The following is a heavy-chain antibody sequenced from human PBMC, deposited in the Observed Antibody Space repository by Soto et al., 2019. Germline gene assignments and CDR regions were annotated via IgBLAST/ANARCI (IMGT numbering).Heavy chain of an antibody. D-gene: IGHD3-10*01. Sequence: QVQLVQSGAEVKKPGSSVKVSCKASGGTFSSYAFSWVRQAPGQGLEWMGGIISIFGTADYAQKFQGRVTITANDSTSTAYMELSSLRSEDTAVYYCAMPPMVRGVIGPYYYYYGMDVWGQGTTVTVSS. CDR2: IISIFGTA. CDR3: AMPPMVRGVIGPYYYYYGMDV. J-gene: IGHJ6*02. CDR1: GGTFSSYA. V-gene: IGHV1-69*12.